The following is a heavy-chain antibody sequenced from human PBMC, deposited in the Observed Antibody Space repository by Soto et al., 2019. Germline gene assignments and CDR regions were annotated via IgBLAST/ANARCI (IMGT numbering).Heavy chain of an antibody. V-gene: IGHV1-24*01. CDR2: IDPDDGNT. J-gene: IGHJ6*03. Sequence: ASVKVSCKVSGYTLTELSLHWVRQAPGKGLEWMGGIDPDDGNTSYAQKFQGRVTMTRNTSIGTAYMELSSLRSEDTAVYYCARGRFGGVIGPNYYYYYMDVWGKGTTVTVSS. D-gene: IGHD3-16*02. CDR1: GYTLTELS. CDR3: ARGRFGGVIGPNYYYYYMDV.